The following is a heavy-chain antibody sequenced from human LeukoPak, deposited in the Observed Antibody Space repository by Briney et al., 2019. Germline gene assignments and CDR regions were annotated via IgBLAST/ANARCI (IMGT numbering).Heavy chain of an antibody. J-gene: IGHJ4*02. V-gene: IGHV3-30*03. CDR1: GFTFSTYD. Sequence: GRSLRLSCAASGFTFSTYDIHWVRQAPGNGLEWVAVISYDGSNKYYADSVKGRFTVSRDNSKNTLYLQMNSLRPEDTAVYYCATGSHPMIVGPPLIDFCCQGSLVTFSS. CDR2: ISYDGSNK. D-gene: IGHD3-22*01. CDR3: ATGSHPMIVGPPLIDF.